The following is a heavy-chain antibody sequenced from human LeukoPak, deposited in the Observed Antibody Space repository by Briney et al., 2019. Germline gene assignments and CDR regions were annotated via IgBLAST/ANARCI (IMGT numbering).Heavy chain of an antibody. Sequence: KSSETLSLTCTVSGYSISGGYYWGWIRQPPGKGLEWIGSIYHSGSTYYNPSLQSRVTISVDTSKNQFSLKLSSVTAADTAVYYCARALPLPAAGYWGQGTLVTVSS. V-gene: IGHV4-38-2*02. CDR1: GYSISGGYY. CDR2: IYHSGST. D-gene: IGHD6-25*01. CDR3: ARALPLPAAGY. J-gene: IGHJ4*02.